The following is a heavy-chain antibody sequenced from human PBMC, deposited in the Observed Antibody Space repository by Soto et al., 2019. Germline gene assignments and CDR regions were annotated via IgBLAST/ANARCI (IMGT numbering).Heavy chain of an antibody. J-gene: IGHJ6*02. D-gene: IGHD5-12*01. Sequence: PGESLKISCKGSGYSFTSYWISWVRQMPGKGLEWMGRIDPSDSYTNYSPSFQGHVTISADKSISTAYLQWSSLKASDTAMYYCARGKGATITYTSPYYYSMDVWGQGTTVTVSS. CDR2: IDPSDSYT. CDR1: GYSFTSYW. CDR3: ARGKGATITYTSPYYYSMDV. V-gene: IGHV5-10-1*01.